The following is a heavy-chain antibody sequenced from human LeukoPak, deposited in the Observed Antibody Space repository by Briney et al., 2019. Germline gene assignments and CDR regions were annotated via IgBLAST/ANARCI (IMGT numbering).Heavy chain of an antibody. CDR3: ARGRPITMVRGVTQGGSRYFDY. J-gene: IGHJ4*02. CDR1: GGSISSGGYY. Sequence: PSETLSLTCTVSGGSISSGGYYWSWIRQHPGKGLEWIGYIYYSGSTYYNPSLKSRVTISVDTSKNQFSLKLSSVTAADTAVYYCARGRPITMVRGVTQGGSRYFDYWGQGTLVTVSS. D-gene: IGHD3-10*01. V-gene: IGHV4-31*03. CDR2: IYYSGST.